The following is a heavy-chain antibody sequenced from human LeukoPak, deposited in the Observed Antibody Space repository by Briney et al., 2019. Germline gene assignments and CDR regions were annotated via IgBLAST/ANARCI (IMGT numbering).Heavy chain of an antibody. CDR3: SRLRGHSYGYADY. CDR2: ISNSGRTI. Sequence: GGSLRLSCAASGLTFSDYSMNWVRQAPGKGLEWVSYISNSGRTIDYADSVKGRFTISRDNAKNSLYLQMNSLRAEDTAVYYCSRLRGHSYGYADYWGQGTLVTVSS. V-gene: IGHV3-48*04. CDR1: GLTFSDYS. D-gene: IGHD5-18*01. J-gene: IGHJ4*02.